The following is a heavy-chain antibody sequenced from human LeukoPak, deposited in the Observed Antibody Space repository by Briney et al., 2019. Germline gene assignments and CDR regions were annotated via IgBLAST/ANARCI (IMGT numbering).Heavy chain of an antibody. CDR3: ARRVLRYCSGGSCYRLPYFDY. CDR2: IYYSGRT. J-gene: IGHJ4*02. Sequence: SETLSLTCTVSGGSISSYYWSWIRQPPGKGLEWIGYIYYSGRTKYNPSLKSRVSISVDTSNNQFSLKLSSVTAADTAVYYCARRVLRYCSGGSCYRLPYFDYWGQGTLVTVSS. V-gene: IGHV4-59*12. CDR1: GGSISSYY. D-gene: IGHD2-15*01.